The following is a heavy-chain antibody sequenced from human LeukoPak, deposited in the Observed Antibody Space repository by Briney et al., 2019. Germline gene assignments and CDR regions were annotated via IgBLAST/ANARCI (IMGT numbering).Heavy chain of an antibody. V-gene: IGHV4-39*01. Sequence: SETLSLTCAVYGGSFSSYYWGWIRQPPGKGLEWIGSIYYSGSTYYNPSLKSRVTISVDTSKNQFSLKLSSVTAADPAVYYCARGAGLWFGELSSWLDPWGQGTLVTVSS. J-gene: IGHJ5*02. CDR3: ARGAGLWFGELSSWLDP. CDR2: IYYSGST. D-gene: IGHD3-10*01. CDR1: GGSFSSYY.